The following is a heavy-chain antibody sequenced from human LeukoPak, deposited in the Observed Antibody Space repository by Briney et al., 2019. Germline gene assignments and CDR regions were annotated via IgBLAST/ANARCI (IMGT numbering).Heavy chain of an antibody. D-gene: IGHD6-13*01. J-gene: IGHJ4*02. V-gene: IGHV3-74*01. CDR3: ARKTGAAAATGGYYFDY. CDR2: INSDGSST. CDR1: GLTFSSYW. Sequence: PGGSLRLSCAASGLTFSSYWMHWVRQAPGKGLVWVSRINSDGSSTSYADSVKGRFTISRDNAKNTLYLQMNSLRAEDTAVYYCARKTGAAAATGGYYFDYWGQGTLVTVSS.